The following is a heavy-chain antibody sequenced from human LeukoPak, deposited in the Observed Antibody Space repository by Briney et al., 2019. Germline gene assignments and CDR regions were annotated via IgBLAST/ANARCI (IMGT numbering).Heavy chain of an antibody. CDR2: ISSGSSAI. CDR3: ARGHTAVTRHFDF. V-gene: IGHV3-21*01. Sequence: PGGSLRLSCTVSGFTVSSNSMTWVRQALGKGLEWVSIISSGSSAIFSADALKGRFTISRDDAKNLLYLDMNSLRAEDTAVYYCARGHTAVTRHFDFWGQGTLVTVSS. CDR1: GFTVSSNS. J-gene: IGHJ4*02. D-gene: IGHD4-17*01.